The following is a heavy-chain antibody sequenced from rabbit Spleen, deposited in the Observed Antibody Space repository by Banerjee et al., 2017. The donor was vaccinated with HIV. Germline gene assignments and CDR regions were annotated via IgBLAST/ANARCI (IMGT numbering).Heavy chain of an antibody. J-gene: IGHJ3*01. D-gene: IGHD8-1*01. CDR1: GFTISSYG. CDR3: ARDGAGGSYFAL. V-gene: IGHV1S39*01. Sequence: QEQLMESGGGLVQPGGSLKLSCKASGFTISSYGVSWVRQAPGKGLEWIGYIDPIFGTTYYASWAKGRFTISKTSSTTVTLQMTSLTAADTATYFCARDGAGGSYFALWGQGTLVTVS. CDR2: IDPIFGTT.